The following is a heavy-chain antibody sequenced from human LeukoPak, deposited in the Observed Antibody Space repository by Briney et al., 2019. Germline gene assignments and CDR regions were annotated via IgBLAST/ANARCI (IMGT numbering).Heavy chain of an antibody. CDR2: IYYSGRT. CDR1: GVSISSSSYY. Sequence: PSETLSLTCTVSGVSISSSSYYWGWIRQPPGKGLEWIGSIYYSGRTYYNPSLKSRVTISVDTSKNQFSLKLSSVTAADTAVYYCARVMYSSGWFEDNWFDPWGQGTLVTVSS. J-gene: IGHJ5*02. CDR3: ARVMYSSGWFEDNWFDP. D-gene: IGHD6-19*01. V-gene: IGHV4-39*07.